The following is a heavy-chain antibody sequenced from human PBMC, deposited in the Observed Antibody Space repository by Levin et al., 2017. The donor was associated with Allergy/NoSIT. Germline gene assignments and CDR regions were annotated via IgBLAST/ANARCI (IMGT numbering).Heavy chain of an antibody. CDR1: GFTFSYFA. D-gene: IGHD3-22*01. J-gene: IGHJ4*02. V-gene: IGHV3-23*01. CDR3: AKQFSYDSSAYQYYFDY. CDR2: INTSGGST. Sequence: GGSLRLSCAASGFTFSYFAMTWVRQAPGKGLEWVSTINTSGGSTFYADSVRGRFTISRDNSKNTLYLQMNSLRAEDTAVYYCAKQFSYDSSAYQYYFDYWGQGTLVTVSS.